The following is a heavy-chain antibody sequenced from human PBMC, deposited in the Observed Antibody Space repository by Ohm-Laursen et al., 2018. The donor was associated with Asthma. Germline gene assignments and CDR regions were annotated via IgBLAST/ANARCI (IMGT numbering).Heavy chain of an antibody. D-gene: IGHD4-17*01. J-gene: IGHJ4*02. CDR3: ARGAVTKANFDY. V-gene: IGHV4-39*01. CDR1: GDSISSSRSY. CDR2: ISFEGST. Sequence: GTLSLTCTVSGDSISSSRSYWGWIRQPPGKGLDWIGIISFEGSTYYNPSLGSRLTMSVDTSKTLVSLTLGSVTVADTAMYYCARGAVTKANFDYWGQGTLVTVSS.